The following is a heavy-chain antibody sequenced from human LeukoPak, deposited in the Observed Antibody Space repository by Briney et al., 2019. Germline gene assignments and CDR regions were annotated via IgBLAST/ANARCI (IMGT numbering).Heavy chain of an antibody. Sequence: SVKVSCKASGGTFSSYTISWVRQAPGQGLEWMGRTIPILGIANYAQKFQGRVTITADKSTSTAYMELSSLRSEDTAVYYCARVHDYGETNWGQGTLVTVSS. J-gene: IGHJ4*02. V-gene: IGHV1-69*02. CDR3: ARVHDYGETN. D-gene: IGHD4-17*01. CDR1: GGTFSSYT. CDR2: TIPILGIA.